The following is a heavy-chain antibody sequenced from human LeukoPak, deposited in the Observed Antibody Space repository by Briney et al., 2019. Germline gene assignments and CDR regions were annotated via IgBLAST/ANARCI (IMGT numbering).Heavy chain of an antibody. V-gene: IGHV3-23*01. CDR1: GFTFSSHA. CDR2: ISGSGGST. Sequence: GGSLRLSCAASGFTFSSHALSWLRQAPGKELEWVSTISGSGGSTYYADSVKGRFTISRDNSKNTLYVQMSSLRADDTAVYYCAKGYYYGSGSYSTFDYWGQGTLVTVSS. J-gene: IGHJ4*02. D-gene: IGHD3-10*01. CDR3: AKGYYYGSGSYSTFDY.